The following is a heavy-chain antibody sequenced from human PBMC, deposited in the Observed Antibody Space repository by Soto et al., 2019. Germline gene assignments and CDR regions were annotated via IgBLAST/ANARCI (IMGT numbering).Heavy chain of an antibody. CDR2: IYYSGST. V-gene: IGHV4-39*01. CDR1: GGCISSSSYY. CDR3: AGVTTTVSLSGAFGI. Sequence: PSETLSLTCTVSGGCISSSSYYWGWIRQPPGKGLEWIGSIYYSGSTYYNPSLKSRVTISVDTSKNQFSLKLSSVTAADTAVYYCAGVTTTVSLSGAFGIWGQGTMVTVSS. J-gene: IGHJ3*02. D-gene: IGHD4-17*01.